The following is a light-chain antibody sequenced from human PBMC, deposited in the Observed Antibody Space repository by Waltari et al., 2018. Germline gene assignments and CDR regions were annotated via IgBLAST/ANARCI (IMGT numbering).Light chain of an antibody. J-gene: IGLJ1*01. V-gene: IGLV2-14*01. CDR1: NSDLGGYNF. CDR2: DLS. CDR3: SSYTSSSTYV. Sequence: QFALTQPASVSGSPGQTITSSCTGTNSDLGGYNFVSWYQQHPGKAPKLMIYDLSKRPSGVSNRFSGSKSGNTDSLTISGLQAEDEADYYCSSYTSSSTYVFGTGTKVTVL.